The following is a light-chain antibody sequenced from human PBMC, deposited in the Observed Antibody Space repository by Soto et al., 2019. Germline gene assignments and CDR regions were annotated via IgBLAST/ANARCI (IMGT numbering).Light chain of an antibody. CDR3: QKYSSAPFT. V-gene: IGKV1-27*01. J-gene: IGKJ3*01. CDR1: QGISNY. CDR2: AAS. Sequence: DIQMTQSPSSLSASVGDRVTITCRASQGISNYVAWYQQKPGTAPKVLISAASTLQSRIPSRFSGSGFGTDFTLNISSLQPEDVATYYCQKYSSAPFTFGTGTKVEIK.